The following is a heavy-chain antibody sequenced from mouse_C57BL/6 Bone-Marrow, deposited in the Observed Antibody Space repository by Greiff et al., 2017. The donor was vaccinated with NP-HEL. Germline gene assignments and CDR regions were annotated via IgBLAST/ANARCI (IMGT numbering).Heavy chain of an antibody. CDR1: GYTFTDYY. CDR3: ARTGYYSNYVYYYAMDY. CDR2: INPNNGGT. D-gene: IGHD2-5*01. J-gene: IGHJ4*01. Sequence: EVQLQQSGPELVKPGASVKISCKASGYTFTDYYMNWVKQSHGKSLEWLGAINPNNGGTSYNQKFKGKAPLTVDTSSSTAYIELRSLTSEDSAVYSCARTGYYSNYVYYYAMDYWGQGTSVTVSS. V-gene: IGHV1-26*01.